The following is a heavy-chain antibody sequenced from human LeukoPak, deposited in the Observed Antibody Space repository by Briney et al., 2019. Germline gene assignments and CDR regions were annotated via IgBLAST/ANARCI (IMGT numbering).Heavy chain of an antibody. CDR3: TREVQAAGKTLDY. CDR2: NDGSST. D-gene: IGHD6-13*01. V-gene: IGHV3-74*01. CDR1: GFTFSSYW. J-gene: IGHJ4*02. Sequence: GGSLRLSCAASGFTFSSYWMHWVRQVPGKGLVWVSRNDGSSTTYADSVKGRFTISRDNAKNTLYLQMNSLRAEDAAVYYCTREVQAAGKTLDYWGQGTLITVSS.